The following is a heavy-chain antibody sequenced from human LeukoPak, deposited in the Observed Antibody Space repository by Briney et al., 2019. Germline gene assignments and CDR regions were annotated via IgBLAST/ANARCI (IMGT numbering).Heavy chain of an antibody. CDR3: AKGRSGYYYGSGPLDY. CDR2: ISWNSGNI. Sequence: GKSLRLSCAGSGFTFDDYAMHWVWQAPGKGLEWVSGISWNSGNIGYADSVKGRFIVSRDNAKNSLYLQMNSLRDEDMALYYCAKGRSGYYYGSGPLDYWGQGTLVTVSS. CDR1: GFTFDDYA. V-gene: IGHV3-9*03. J-gene: IGHJ4*02. D-gene: IGHD3-10*01.